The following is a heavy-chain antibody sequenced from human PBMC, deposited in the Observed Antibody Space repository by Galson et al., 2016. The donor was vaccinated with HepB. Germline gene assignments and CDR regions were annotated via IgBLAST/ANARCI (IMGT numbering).Heavy chain of an antibody. CDR1: GFTFSSFA. CDR2: ISPDGSNK. CDR3: AKGDYSNYPVSFDY. J-gene: IGHJ4*02. V-gene: IGHV3-30-3*01. Sequence: SLRLSCAASGFTFSSFAIHWVRQAPGKGLEWVAVISPDGSNKYYADSVKGRFTISRDNSKNTLYLQMNSLRAEDTAVYYCAKGDYSNYPVSFDYWGQGTLVTVSS. D-gene: IGHD4-11*01.